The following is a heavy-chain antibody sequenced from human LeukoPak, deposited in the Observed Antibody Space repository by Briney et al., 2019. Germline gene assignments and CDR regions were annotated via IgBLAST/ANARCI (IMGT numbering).Heavy chain of an antibody. CDR3: ARDQGDYGDYVLYYYYYYMDV. Sequence: SETLSLTCTVSGGSMSSYYWSLIRQPAGKGLEWIGRIYTSGSTIYNPSLKSRVTMSVDTSKNQFNLKLSSVTAADTAVYYCARDQGDYGDYVLYYYYYYMDVWGKGTTVTVSS. J-gene: IGHJ6*03. D-gene: IGHD4-17*01. V-gene: IGHV4-4*07. CDR2: IYTSGST. CDR1: GGSMSSYY.